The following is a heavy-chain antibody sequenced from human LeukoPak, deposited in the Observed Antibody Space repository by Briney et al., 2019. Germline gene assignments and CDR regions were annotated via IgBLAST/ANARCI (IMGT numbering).Heavy chain of an antibody. J-gene: IGHJ3*02. V-gene: IGHV1-2*02. CDR1: GYTFTAYY. Sequence: ASVKVSCKASGYTFTAYYMHWVRQAPGQGLEWMGWINPNTGGTNYAQKFQGRVTMTRDTSISTAYMDLSRLRSDDTAVYYCARSLIVQIAAACKDIWGQGTMVTVSS. D-gene: IGHD6-13*01. CDR3: ARSLIVQIAAACKDI. CDR2: INPNTGGT.